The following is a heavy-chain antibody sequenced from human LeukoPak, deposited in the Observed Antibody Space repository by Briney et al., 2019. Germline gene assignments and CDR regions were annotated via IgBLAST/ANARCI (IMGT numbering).Heavy chain of an antibody. V-gene: IGHV3-48*04. J-gene: IGHJ3*02. CDR3: ARGSGDYHHDAFDI. D-gene: IGHD1-26*01. CDR2: ISSTGSTT. CDR1: GFTFSTYS. Sequence: GGSLRLSCAASGFTFSTYSVHWVRQAPGKGLEWVSYISSTGSTTYFADSVKGRFTISRDNAKNSLYLQMNSLRAEDTAVYYCARGSGDYHHDAFDIWGQGTMVTVSS.